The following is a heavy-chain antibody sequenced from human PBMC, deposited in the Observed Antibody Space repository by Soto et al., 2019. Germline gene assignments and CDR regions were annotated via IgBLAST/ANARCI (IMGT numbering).Heavy chain of an antibody. CDR1: GGSISSGDYY. CDR3: ARSPVPGIAAAGPDAFDI. D-gene: IGHD6-13*01. Sequence: QVQLQESGPGLVKPSQTLSLTCTVSGGSISSGDYYWSWIRQPPGKGLEWIGYIYYSGSTYYNPSLKSRVTISVDTSKNQFSLKLSSVTAADTAVYYCARSPVPGIAAAGPDAFDIWGQATMVTVSS. J-gene: IGHJ3*02. CDR2: IYYSGST. V-gene: IGHV4-30-4*01.